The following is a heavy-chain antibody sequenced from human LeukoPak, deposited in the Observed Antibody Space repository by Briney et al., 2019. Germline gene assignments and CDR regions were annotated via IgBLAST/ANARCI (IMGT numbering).Heavy chain of an antibody. CDR3: AREWNGYDYVGEDY. CDR1: GFTFSSYS. V-gene: IGHV3-21*01. CDR2: ISSSSSYI. Sequence: GRSPRLSCAASGFTFSSYSMNWVRQAPGKGLEWVSSISSSSSYIYYADSVKGRFTISRDNAKNSLYLQMNSLRAEDTAVYYCAREWNGYDYVGEDYWGQGTLVTVSS. J-gene: IGHJ4*02. D-gene: IGHD5-12*01.